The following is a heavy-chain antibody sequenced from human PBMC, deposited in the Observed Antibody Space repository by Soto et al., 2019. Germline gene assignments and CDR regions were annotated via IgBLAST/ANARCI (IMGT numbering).Heavy chain of an antibody. D-gene: IGHD3-3*01. CDR1: GGSISSYY. Sequence: SETLSLTCTVSGGSISSYYWSWIRQPPGKGLEWIGYIYYSGSTNYNPSLKSRVTISVDTSKNQFSLKLSSVTAADTAVYYCARTVTIFGVVAYYYYYYMDVWGKGTTVTVSS. CDR2: IYYSGST. V-gene: IGHV4-59*01. CDR3: ARTVTIFGVVAYYYYYYMDV. J-gene: IGHJ6*03.